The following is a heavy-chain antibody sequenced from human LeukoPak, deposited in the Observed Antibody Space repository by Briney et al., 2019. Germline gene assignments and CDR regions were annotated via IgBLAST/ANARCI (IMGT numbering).Heavy chain of an antibody. Sequence: ASVKVSCKASGYTFTGYYMHWVRQAPGQGLEWMGWINPNSGGTNYAQKFQGRVTMTRDTSISTAYMELSRLRSDDTAVYYCARDRAIFGVVHPLGYWGRGTLVTVSS. V-gene: IGHV1-2*02. D-gene: IGHD3-3*01. J-gene: IGHJ4*02. CDR2: INPNSGGT. CDR1: GYTFTGYY. CDR3: ARDRAIFGVVHPLGY.